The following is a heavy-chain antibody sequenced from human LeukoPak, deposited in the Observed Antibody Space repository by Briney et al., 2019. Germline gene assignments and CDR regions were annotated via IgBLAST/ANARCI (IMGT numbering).Heavy chain of an antibody. CDR2: IIPILGIA. Sequence: GASVKVSCKASGGTFSSYAISWVRQAPGQGLEWMGRIIPILGIANYAQKFQGRVTITADKSTSTAYMELSSLRSEDTAVYYCARDFGSVREIYYFDYWGQGTLVTVSS. J-gene: IGHJ4*02. V-gene: IGHV1-69*04. CDR1: GGTFSSYA. D-gene: IGHD5/OR15-5a*01. CDR3: ARDFGSVREIYYFDY.